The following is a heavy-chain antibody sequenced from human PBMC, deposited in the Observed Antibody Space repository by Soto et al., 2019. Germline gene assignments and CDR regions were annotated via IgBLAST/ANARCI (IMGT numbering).Heavy chain of an antibody. CDR3: ARDAHQYGDTYYRWFDT. D-gene: IGHD2-21*01. V-gene: IGHV3-30-3*01. CDR2: ISYDGNIK. J-gene: IGHJ5*02. Sequence: QVQLVESGGTVVQPGRSLRLSCAASGFIFSTYALNWVRQAPGKGLEWVAVISYDGNIKYYADSVKGRFTISRDNSKNTLYLQMNSLRPEDTARYFCARDAHQYGDTYYRWFDTRGQGTRVTVSS. CDR1: GFIFSTYA.